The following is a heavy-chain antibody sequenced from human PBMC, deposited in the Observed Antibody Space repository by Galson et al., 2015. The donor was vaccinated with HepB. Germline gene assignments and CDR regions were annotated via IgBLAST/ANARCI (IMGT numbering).Heavy chain of an antibody. V-gene: IGHV3-53*01. CDR2: IYSGGST. CDR3: ARGGIMITFGGVGAFDI. Sequence: SLRLSCAASGFTVSSNYMSWVRQAPGKGLEWVSVIYSGGSTYYADSVKGRFTISRDNSKNTLYLQMNSLRAEDTAVYYCARGGIMITFGGVGAFDIWGQGTMVTVSS. D-gene: IGHD3-16*01. J-gene: IGHJ3*02. CDR1: GFTVSSNY.